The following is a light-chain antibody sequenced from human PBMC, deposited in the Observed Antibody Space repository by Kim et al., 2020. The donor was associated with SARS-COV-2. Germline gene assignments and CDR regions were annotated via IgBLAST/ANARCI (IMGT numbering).Light chain of an antibody. CDR1: QSLVYSDGNTY. V-gene: IGKV2-30*01. Sequence: DVVMTQSPLSLPVTLGQPASISCRSSQSLVYSDGNTYLNWFHQRPGQSPRRLIYMVSNRDSGVPDRFSGSGAGTDFTLTISRVEAEDVGVYYCMQVTQFPWTFGQGTKVEIK. J-gene: IGKJ1*01. CDR3: MQVTQFPWT. CDR2: MVS.